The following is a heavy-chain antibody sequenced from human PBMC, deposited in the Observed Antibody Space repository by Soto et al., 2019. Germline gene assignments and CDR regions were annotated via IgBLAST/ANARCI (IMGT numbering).Heavy chain of an antibody. D-gene: IGHD3-10*01. V-gene: IGHV1-69*01. J-gene: IGHJ6*02. CDR1: GGTFSSYA. CDR2: IIPIFGTA. CDR3: AGDGSGTMVRGVIIYYGMDV. Sequence: QVQLVQSGAEVKKPGSSVKVSCKASGGTFSSYAISWVRQAPGQGLEWVGGIIPIFGTANYAQKFQVRVTITADESTSTAYMELSSLRSEDTAVYYCAGDGSGTMVRGVIIYYGMDVWGQGTTVTVSS.